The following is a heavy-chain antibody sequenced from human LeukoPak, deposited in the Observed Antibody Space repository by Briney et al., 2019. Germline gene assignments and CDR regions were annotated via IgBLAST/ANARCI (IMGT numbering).Heavy chain of an antibody. J-gene: IGHJ4*02. CDR2: IYSGGST. CDR1: GFTVSSNY. V-gene: IGHV3-53*01. D-gene: IGHD6-13*01. Sequence: GGSLRLSCAASGFTVSSNYMSWVRQAPGKGLEWVSVIYSGGSTYYADSVKGRFTISRDNSKNTLYLQMNSLRAEDTAVYYCARFAAASLYYFDYWGQGTLVTVSS. CDR3: ARFAAASLYYFDY.